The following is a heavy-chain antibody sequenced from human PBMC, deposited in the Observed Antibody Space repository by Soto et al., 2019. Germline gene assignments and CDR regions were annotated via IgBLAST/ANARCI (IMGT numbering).Heavy chain of an antibody. CDR3: ARDSKNRQDGMDV. Sequence: GGSLRLSCEGSGFTFSSYSTNWVRQAPGKGLEWVSSISVIGDYTFYADSVKGRFTISRDNAKNSLFLQMDSLRAEDTAVYFCARDSKNRQDGMDVWGQGTTVTVSS. CDR1: GFTFSSYS. J-gene: IGHJ6*02. CDR2: ISVIGDYT. D-gene: IGHD4-4*01. V-gene: IGHV3-21*01.